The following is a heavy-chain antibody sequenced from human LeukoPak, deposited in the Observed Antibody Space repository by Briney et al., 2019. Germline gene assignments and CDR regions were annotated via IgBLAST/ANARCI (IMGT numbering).Heavy chain of an antibody. V-gene: IGHV4-4*09. CDR3: ARTSIRYSYALWPSYYFDY. CDR1: GGSISSYY. CDR2: IYTSGST. D-gene: IGHD5-18*01. J-gene: IGHJ4*02. Sequence: PSETLSLTCTVSGGSISSYYWSWIRQPPGKGLEWIGYIYTSGSTNYNPSLKSRVTISVDTSKNQFSLKLSSVTAADTAVYYCARTSIRYSYALWPSYYFDYWGQGTLVTVSS.